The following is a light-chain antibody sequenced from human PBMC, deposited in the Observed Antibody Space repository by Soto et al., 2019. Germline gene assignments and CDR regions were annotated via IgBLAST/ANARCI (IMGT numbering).Light chain of an antibody. V-gene: IGKV3-20*01. CDR1: QSVSSNS. CDR3: QQYGSSPRT. J-gene: IGKJ1*01. Sequence: EIVLTQSPGTLSLSPGERATLSCRASQSVSSNSLAWYQQRPGQAPRLLIYGASSRGTAIPDRFSGSGSGTDSTLTISRLEAEDFGVYYCQQYGSSPRTFGQGTKMEIK. CDR2: GAS.